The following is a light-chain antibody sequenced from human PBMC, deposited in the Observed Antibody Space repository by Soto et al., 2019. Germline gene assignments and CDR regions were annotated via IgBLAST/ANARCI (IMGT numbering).Light chain of an antibody. CDR3: SSYTNSSPFV. Sequence: QSAQTQPASVSGSPGQSITISCTGTSSDVGGYNYVSWYQQHPGKAPKLMIYDVSNWPSGVSNRFSGSKSGNTASLTISGLQAEDEDDYYCSSYTNSSPFVFGTGTKVTVL. CDR2: DVS. CDR1: SSDVGGYNY. V-gene: IGLV2-14*01. J-gene: IGLJ1*01.